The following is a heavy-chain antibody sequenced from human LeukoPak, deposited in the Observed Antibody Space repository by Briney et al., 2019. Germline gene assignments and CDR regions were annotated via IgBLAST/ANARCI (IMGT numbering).Heavy chain of an antibody. CDR3: ARGDGWHDK. D-gene: IGHD5-24*01. CDR2: VFYTGTI. CDR1: GVSMRSHY. J-gene: IGHJ4*02. Sequence: SETLSLTCTVSGVSMRSHYWTWIRQPPGKGLEWIGYVFYTGTINYNPSLNSRVTMSVDTSKSQFSLRLSSVTAADTAVNYCARGDGWHDKWGQGTLVIVSS. V-gene: IGHV4-59*11.